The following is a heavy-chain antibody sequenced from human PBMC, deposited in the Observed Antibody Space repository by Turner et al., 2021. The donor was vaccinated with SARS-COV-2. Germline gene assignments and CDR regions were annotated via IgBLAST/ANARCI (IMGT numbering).Heavy chain of an antibody. J-gene: IGHJ5*02. CDR3: ARDLGSGFDP. V-gene: IGHV3-30*04. CDR1: GFTFSSCA. CDR2: ISYDGSNK. D-gene: IGHD3-10*01. Sequence: QVQLVESGGGLVQPGRSLRLSCAASGFTFSSCAMQWVRQAPGKGLEWVALISYDGSNKYYADSVKGRFTISRDNSKNTLYLQMNTLRAEDTAVYYCARDLGSGFDPWGQGTLVTVSS.